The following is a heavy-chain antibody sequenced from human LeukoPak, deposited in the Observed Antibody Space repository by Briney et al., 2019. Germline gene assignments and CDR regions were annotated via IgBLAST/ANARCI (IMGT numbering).Heavy chain of an antibody. V-gene: IGHV4-34*01. CDR2: INNSGTT. CDR3: ASSRGYTSGLWYYYMEV. D-gene: IGHD6-25*01. Sequence: SESLSLTCAVFGGSFTSYYWSWIRQPPGKGLEWIAEINNSGTTNYNPSLKGRVTISVDTSKNQVSLKLSSVTAADTAVYYCASSRGYTSGLWYYYMEVWGKGTTVTVSS. CDR1: GGSFTSYY. J-gene: IGHJ6*03.